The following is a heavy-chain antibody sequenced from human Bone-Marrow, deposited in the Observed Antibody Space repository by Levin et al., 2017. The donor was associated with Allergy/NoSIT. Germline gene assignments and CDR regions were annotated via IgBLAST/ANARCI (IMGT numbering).Heavy chain of an antibody. V-gene: IGHV3-13*01. Sequence: GGSLRLSCAASGFTFRTHDMHWVRQGTGKGLEWVSTIGTAGDTYYPDSVRGRFTISRENAKNSLYLQMNGLSAGDTAVYYCARYNYEYNALDIWAQGTMVTVSS. CDR2: IGTAGDT. J-gene: IGHJ3*02. CDR1: GFTFRTHD. D-gene: IGHD5-18*01. CDR3: ARYNYEYNALDI.